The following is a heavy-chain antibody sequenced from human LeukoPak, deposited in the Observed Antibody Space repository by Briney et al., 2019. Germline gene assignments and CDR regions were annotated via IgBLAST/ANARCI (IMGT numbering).Heavy chain of an antibody. CDR2: MNPNSGNT. CDR1: GYTFTSYD. V-gene: IGHV1-8*03. CDR3: AREGLDF. Sequence: ASVKVSCKASGYTFTSYDINWVRQATGQGLEWMGYMNPNSGNTGYAQKFQGRVTITTNTPITTAYMELSGLRSDDTAVYYCAREGLDFWGQGTLVTVSS. J-gene: IGHJ4*02.